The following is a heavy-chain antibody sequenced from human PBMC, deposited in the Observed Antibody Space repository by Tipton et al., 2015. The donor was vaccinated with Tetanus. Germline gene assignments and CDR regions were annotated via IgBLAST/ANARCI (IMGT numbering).Heavy chain of an antibody. V-gene: IGHV1-2*02. D-gene: IGHD3-22*01. CDR1: GYTFTGYY. Sequence: QLVQSGAEVKKPGASVKVSCKASGYTFTGYYMYWVRQAPGQGLEWMGWIDPNSGGTVYAQKFQGGVTMTRETSISTAYMELRSLGVDDTAGYYCARDRGDYIYYGMDVWGPGTTVTVS. CDR2: IDPNSGGT. CDR3: ARDRGDYIYYGMDV. J-gene: IGHJ6*02.